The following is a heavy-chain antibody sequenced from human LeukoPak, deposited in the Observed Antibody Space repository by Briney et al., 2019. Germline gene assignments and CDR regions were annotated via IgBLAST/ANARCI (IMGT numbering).Heavy chain of an antibody. CDR3: ARALRLRYRSLGAATRGHGMDV. V-gene: IGHV4-34*01. Sequence: SETLSLTCAVYGGSFSGYYWSWIRQPPGKGLEWIGEINHSGSTNYNPSLKSRVTISVDTSKNQFSLKLGSVTAADTAVYYCARALRLRYRSLGAATRGHGMDVWGQGTTVTVSS. CDR2: INHSGST. CDR1: GGSFSGYY. D-gene: IGHD1-26*01. J-gene: IGHJ6*02.